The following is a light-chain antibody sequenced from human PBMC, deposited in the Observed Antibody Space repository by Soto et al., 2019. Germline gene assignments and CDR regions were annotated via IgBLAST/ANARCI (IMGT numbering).Light chain of an antibody. J-gene: IGLJ1*01. CDR3: LSFVAREIGV. CDR2: EVF. V-gene: IGLV2-8*01. CDR1: SNDIGAYNY. Sequence: QSVLTQPPSASGSPGQSVTISCTGTSNDIGAYNYVSWYQHHPGKVPNLLIYEVFRRPSGVPDRFSASKSGNTASLTVSGLQPEDEANYYCLSFVAREIGVFGSGTKVT.